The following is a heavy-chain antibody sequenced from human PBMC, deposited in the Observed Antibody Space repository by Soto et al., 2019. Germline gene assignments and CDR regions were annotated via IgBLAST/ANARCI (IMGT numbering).Heavy chain of an antibody. J-gene: IGHJ3*02. Sequence: SETPSLTCTVSGGSISSYYWSWIRQPPGKGLEWIGYIYYSGNTNYNPSLKSRVTISVDTSKNQFSLKLSSVTAADTAVYYCARGGGGAFDIWGQGTMVT. CDR2: IYYSGNT. CDR1: GGSISSYY. D-gene: IGHD3-16*01. CDR3: ARGGGGAFDI. V-gene: IGHV4-59*01.